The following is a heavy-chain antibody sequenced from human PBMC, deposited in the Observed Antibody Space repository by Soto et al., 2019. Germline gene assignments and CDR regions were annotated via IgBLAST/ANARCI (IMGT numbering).Heavy chain of an antibody. CDR1: GGSMSSYY. CDR2: IYYSGST. J-gene: IGHJ6*02. V-gene: IGHV4-59*01. Sequence: PSETLSLTCTVSGGSMSSYYWSWILQPPGKGLEWIGYIYYSGSTNYSPSLKSRVTISVDTSKNQFSLNLSSVTAADTAVYYCAREGVSSSWYYYYALDVWGQGTTVTVSS. D-gene: IGHD6-13*01. CDR3: AREGVSSSWYYYYALDV.